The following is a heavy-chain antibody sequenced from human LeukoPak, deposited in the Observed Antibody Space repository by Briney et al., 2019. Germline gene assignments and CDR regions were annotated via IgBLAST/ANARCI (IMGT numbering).Heavy chain of an antibody. D-gene: IGHD3-22*01. CDR1: GFSLSTSGMR. CDR2: IDWDDDK. Sequence: ESGSTLVHPTPTLTLTCTFSGFSLSTSGMRVSWIRQPPGKALEWLARIDWDDDKFYSTSLKTRLTISKDTSKNQVVLTMTNMDPVDTAMYYCARGSGSPYYFDYWGQGTLVTVSS. CDR3: ARGSGSPYYFDY. J-gene: IGHJ4*02. V-gene: IGHV2-70*04.